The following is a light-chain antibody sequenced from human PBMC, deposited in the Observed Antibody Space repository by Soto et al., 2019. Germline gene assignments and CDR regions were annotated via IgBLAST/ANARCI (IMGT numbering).Light chain of an antibody. CDR3: QQRSNWLT. V-gene: IGKV3-11*01. J-gene: IGKJ4*01. CDR1: QSVSSY. Sequence: EIVLTQSPATLSLSPGERATLSCRASQSVSSYLAWYQQKPGQAPRLLIYDASNRATGIPARFSGSGSGTDFTLTICSLEPDDFAVYYCQQRSNWLTFGGGTKVEIK. CDR2: DAS.